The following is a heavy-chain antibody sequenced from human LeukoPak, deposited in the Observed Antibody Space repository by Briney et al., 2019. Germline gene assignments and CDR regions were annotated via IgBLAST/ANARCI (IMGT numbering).Heavy chain of an antibody. CDR3: ARHDSRSRQQLVFDY. J-gene: IGHJ4*02. CDR1: GGSISSYY. V-gene: IGHV4-59*08. Sequence: PSETLSLTCTVSGGSISSYYWSWIRQPPGKGLEWIGYIYYSGSTNYNPSRKSRVTISVDTSKNQFSLKLSSVPAADTAVYYCARHDSRSRQQLVFDYWGQGTLVTVSS. D-gene: IGHD6-13*01. CDR2: IYYSGST.